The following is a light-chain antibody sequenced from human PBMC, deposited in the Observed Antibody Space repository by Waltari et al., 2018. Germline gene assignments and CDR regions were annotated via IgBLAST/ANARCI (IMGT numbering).Light chain of an antibody. Sequence: EIVMTQSPATLSVSPGERVTLSGRASQSVGSNLAWYRQKPGQAPRILIYGASTRASGVPAKFSGSGSGTEFTLTISSLQSEDFAIYYCQQYDNRPPYTFGQGTNLEIK. CDR1: QSVGSN. V-gene: IGKV3-15*01. CDR3: QQYDNRPPYT. J-gene: IGKJ2*01. CDR2: GAS.